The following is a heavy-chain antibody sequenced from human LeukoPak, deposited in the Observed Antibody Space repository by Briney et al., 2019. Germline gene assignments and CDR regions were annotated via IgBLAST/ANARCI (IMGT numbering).Heavy chain of an antibody. Sequence: SETLSLTCAVYGGSFSGYYWSWIRQPPGKGLEWIGEINHSGSTNYNPSLKSRVTISVDTSKNQFSLKLSSVTAADTAVYYCARRPDRITIFGVVNWFDPWGQGTLVTVSS. J-gene: IGHJ5*02. D-gene: IGHD3-3*01. CDR1: GGSFSGYY. CDR3: ARRPDRITIFGVVNWFDP. V-gene: IGHV4-34*01. CDR2: INHSGST.